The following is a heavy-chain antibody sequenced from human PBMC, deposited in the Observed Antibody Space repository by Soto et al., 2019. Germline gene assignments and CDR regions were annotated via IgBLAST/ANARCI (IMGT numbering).Heavy chain of an antibody. J-gene: IGHJ4*02. CDR3: AREPYSTMIVVAANDY. D-gene: IGHD3-22*01. Sequence: PGGSLRLSCAASGFTFSRYAMHWVRQAPGKGLEWVAVISYDGTNKYYADSVKGRFTISRDNPKNTLYLQMNSLRAEDTAVYYCAREPYSTMIVVAANDYWGQGTLVTVSS. CDR2: ISYDGTNK. CDR1: GFTFSRYA. V-gene: IGHV3-30-3*01.